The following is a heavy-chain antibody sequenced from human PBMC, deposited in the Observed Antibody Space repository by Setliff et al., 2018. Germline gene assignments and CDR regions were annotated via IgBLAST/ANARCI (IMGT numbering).Heavy chain of an antibody. D-gene: IGHD5-18*01. CDR1: GGTFTNYG. J-gene: IGHJ6*03. CDR3: AREGVDTRSSTDYRYYMDV. V-gene: IGHV1-69*05. CDR2: TIPLFGTT. Sequence: SVKVSCKASGGTFTNYGASWVRQAPGQGLEWMGGTIPLFGTTDYAQKFHGRVTIITDESTSTAYMELSSLTSDDTAVYYCAREGVDTRSSTDYRYYMDVWGKGATVTVSS.